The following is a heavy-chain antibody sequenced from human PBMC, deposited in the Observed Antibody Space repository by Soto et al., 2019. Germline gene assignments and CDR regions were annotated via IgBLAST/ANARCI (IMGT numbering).Heavy chain of an antibody. CDR1: GCPFTTSA. CDR2: IVVGSGNT. J-gene: IGHJ5*02. V-gene: IGHV1-58*02. CDR3: ARVKASGWFNWFGP. Sequence: GASVKVSCKASGCPFTTSAMQWVRQARGQPLEWIGWIVVGSGNTNYAQNFQERVTITRDMSTSTAYMELSSLRSEDTAVYYCARVKASGWFNWFGPWGQGTLVTVCS. D-gene: IGHD6-19*01.